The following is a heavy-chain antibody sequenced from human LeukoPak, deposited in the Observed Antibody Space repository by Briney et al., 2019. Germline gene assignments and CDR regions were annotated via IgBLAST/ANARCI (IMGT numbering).Heavy chain of an antibody. J-gene: IGHJ6*03. CDR3: ARDRVGQQLVGRNYYYYYMDV. D-gene: IGHD6-13*01. V-gene: IGHV4-59*01. CDR2: IYYSGST. CDR1: GGYISSYS. Sequence: SETLSLTCTVSGGYISSYSWSWIRQPPGKGLEWIGYIYYSGSTNYNPSLKSRVTISVDTSKNQFSLKLRSATAADTAVYYCARDRVGQQLVGRNYYYYYMDVWGKGTTVTISS.